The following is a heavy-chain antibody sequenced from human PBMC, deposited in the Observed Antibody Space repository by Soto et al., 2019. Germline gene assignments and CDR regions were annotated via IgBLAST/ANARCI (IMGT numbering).Heavy chain of an antibody. CDR3: ARTFSGAWASGY. Sequence: VQLVESGGGLVKPGGSLRLSCAASGFTFSSYSLNWVRQAPGKGLEWVSSISSSSSYIYYADSVKGRFTISRDNAKNSLYLQMNSLRAEDTAVYYCARTFSGAWASGYWGQGTLVTVSS. D-gene: IGHD1-26*01. CDR1: GFTFSSYS. J-gene: IGHJ4*02. V-gene: IGHV3-21*01. CDR2: ISSSSSYI.